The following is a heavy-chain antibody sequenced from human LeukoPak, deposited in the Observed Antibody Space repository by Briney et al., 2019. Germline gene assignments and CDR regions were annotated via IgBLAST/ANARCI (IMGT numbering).Heavy chain of an antibody. CDR1: GFTFSSYS. CDR3: ASSVVVVAATGV. D-gene: IGHD2-15*01. J-gene: IGHJ4*02. V-gene: IGHV3-21*01. CDR2: ISSSSSYI. Sequence: GGSLRLSCAASGFTFSSYSMNWVRQAPGKGLEWVSSISSSSSYIYYADSVKGRFTISRDNAKNSLYLQMNSLRAEDTAVYDCASSVVVVAATGVWGQGTLVTVSS.